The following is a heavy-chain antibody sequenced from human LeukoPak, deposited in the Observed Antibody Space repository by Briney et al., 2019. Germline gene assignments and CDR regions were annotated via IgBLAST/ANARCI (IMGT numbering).Heavy chain of an antibody. D-gene: IGHD1-26*01. J-gene: IGHJ6*02. CDR2: IYTSGST. V-gene: IGHV4-61*02. Sequence: PSETLSLTCTVSGGSISSGSYYWSWIRQPAGKGLEWIGRIYTSGSTNYNPSLKSRVTISVDTSKNQFSLKLSSVTAADTAVYYCARAWSTPYPELYYYYGMDVWGQGTTVTVSS. CDR3: ARAWSTPYPELYYYYGMDV. CDR1: GGSISSGSYY.